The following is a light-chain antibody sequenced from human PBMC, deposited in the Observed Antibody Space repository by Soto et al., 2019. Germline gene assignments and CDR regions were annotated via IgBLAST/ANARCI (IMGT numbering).Light chain of an antibody. CDR1: QSVSSSY. CDR3: QQYGSSLL. Sequence: EIVLTQSPGTLSLSPGERATLSCRVSQSVSSSYLAWYQQKPGQAPRLLIYGASSRATGIPDRFSGSGSGTDFTLTISRLEPEDFAVYYCQQYGSSLLFGPGTKVDIK. V-gene: IGKV3-20*01. J-gene: IGKJ3*01. CDR2: GAS.